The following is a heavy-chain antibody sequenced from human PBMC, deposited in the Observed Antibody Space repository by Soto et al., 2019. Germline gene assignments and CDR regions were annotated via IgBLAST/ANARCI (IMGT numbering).Heavy chain of an antibody. J-gene: IGHJ6*02. Sequence: QVQLQESGPGLVKPSGTLSLTCAVSGGSISSSNWWSWVRQPPGKGLGWIGEIYHSGSTNYNPSLKSRVTRSVHPSKNQFSLKLTSVTAADTAVYYCARVSGSYYYGMDVWGQGTTVTVSS. CDR1: GGSISSSNW. CDR3: ARVSGSYYYGMDV. D-gene: IGHD1-26*01. CDR2: IYHSGST. V-gene: IGHV4-4*02.